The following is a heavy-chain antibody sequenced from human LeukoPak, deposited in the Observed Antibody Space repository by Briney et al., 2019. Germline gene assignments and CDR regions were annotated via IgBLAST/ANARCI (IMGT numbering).Heavy chain of an antibody. V-gene: IGHV4-59*01. Sequence: SETLSLTCAVYGGSFSGYYWSWIRQPPGKGLEWIGYIYYSGSTNYNPSLKSRVTISVDTSKNQFSLKLSSVTAADTAVYYCARGTLWFGELNWGQGTLVTVSS. D-gene: IGHD3-10*01. CDR2: IYYSGST. CDR1: GGSFSGYY. J-gene: IGHJ4*02. CDR3: ARGTLWFGELN.